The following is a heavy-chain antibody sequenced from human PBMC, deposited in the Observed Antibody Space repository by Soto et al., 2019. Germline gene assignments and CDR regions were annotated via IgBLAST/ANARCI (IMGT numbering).Heavy chain of an antibody. CDR2: ISGTGGST. D-gene: IGHD3-22*01. CDR1: GFTFSSYA. CDR3: AKVWRYYDSSGYSPLRYYFDY. J-gene: IGHJ4*02. V-gene: IGHV3-23*01. Sequence: GGSLRLSCAASGFTFSSYAMSWVRQAPGKGLEWVSAISGTGGSTYYADSVKGRFTISRDNSKNTLYLQMNSLRAEDTAVYYCAKVWRYYDSSGYSPLRYYFDYWGQGTLVTVSS.